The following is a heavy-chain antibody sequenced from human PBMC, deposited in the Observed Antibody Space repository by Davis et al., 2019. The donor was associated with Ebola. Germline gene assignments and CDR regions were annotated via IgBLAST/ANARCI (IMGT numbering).Heavy chain of an antibody. CDR1: GGSISSSSYY. Sequence: SETLSLTCTVSGGSISSSSYYWGWIRQPPGKGLEWIGTIYYSGSTYYNPSLKSRVTISVDTSKNQFSLKLRSVTAADTAVYYCARQGWSGYSLRHWLDPWGWGTLVTVSS. CDR2: IYYSGST. CDR3: ARQGWSGYSLRHWLDP. J-gene: IGHJ5*02. D-gene: IGHD3-3*01. V-gene: IGHV4-39*01.